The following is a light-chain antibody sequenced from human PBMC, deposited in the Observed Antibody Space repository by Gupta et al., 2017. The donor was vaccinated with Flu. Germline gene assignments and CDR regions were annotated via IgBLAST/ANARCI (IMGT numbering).Light chain of an antibody. CDR1: QSVRDNK. J-gene: IGKJ3*01. CDR3: QQDSDSFT. V-gene: IGKV3-20*01. CDR2: GVS. Sequence: IVLTHFPGSLSLSPGERATLFCRASQSVRDNKFAWYRQKEGHPPTLIIYGVSKRAAGITGRFTGRGSRSDFTLTSTQLEPEAFAKYYSQQDSDSFTFGHGTIVD.